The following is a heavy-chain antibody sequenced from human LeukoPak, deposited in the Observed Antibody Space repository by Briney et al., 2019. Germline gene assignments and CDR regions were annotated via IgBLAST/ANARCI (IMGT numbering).Heavy chain of an antibody. V-gene: IGHV1-18*01. J-gene: IGHJ5*01. Sequence: ASVKVSCKASGYTFTSYGISWVRQAPGQGLEWMGWISAYNGNTNYAQKLQGRVTMTTDTSTSTAYMELRSLRSDDTAVYYCARGRRQLERQMYWFGSWGHGTLVTVSS. D-gene: IGHD1-1*01. CDR2: ISAYNGNT. CDR1: GYTFTSYG. CDR3: ARGRRQLERQMYWFGS.